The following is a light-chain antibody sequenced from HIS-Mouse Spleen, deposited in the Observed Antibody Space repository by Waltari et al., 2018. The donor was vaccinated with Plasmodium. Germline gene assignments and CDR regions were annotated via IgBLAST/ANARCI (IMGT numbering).Light chain of an antibody. CDR2: KAS. J-gene: IGKJ1*01. V-gene: IGKV1-5*03. CDR3: QQYNSYWT. Sequence: DIQMTQSPSTLSASVGDRVTITCRASQSISSWLAWYQPKPGKAPKLLIYKASSLGSGVPSRFSGSGSGAEFTLTISSLQPDDFATYYCQQYNSYWTFGQGTKVEIK. CDR1: QSISSW.